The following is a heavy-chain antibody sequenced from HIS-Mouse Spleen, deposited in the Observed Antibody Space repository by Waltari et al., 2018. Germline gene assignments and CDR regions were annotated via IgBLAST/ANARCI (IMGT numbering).Heavy chain of an antibody. D-gene: IGHD3-3*01. J-gene: IGHJ3*02. V-gene: IGHV1-2*02. Sequence: QVQLVQSGAEVKKPGASVKVSCKASGYTFTGYYMHWVRQAPGQGLEWMGWINPKSGGTKYAQKFQGRVTMTRDTSISTAYMELSRLRSDDTAVYYCARAQSYDFWSGYYAFDIWGQGTMVTVSS. CDR1: GYTFTGYY. CDR2: INPKSGGT. CDR3: ARAQSYDFWSGYYAFDI.